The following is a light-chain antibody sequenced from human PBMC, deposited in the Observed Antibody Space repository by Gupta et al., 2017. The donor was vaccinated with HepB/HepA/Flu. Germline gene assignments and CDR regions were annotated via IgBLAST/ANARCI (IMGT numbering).Light chain of an antibody. V-gene: IGKV3-11*01. CDR3: QQRSNWYT. CDR2: DAS. CDR1: QSVSSY. J-gene: IGKJ2*01. Sequence: EIVLTHSPATLSLSPGERATLSCRASQSVSSYLAWYQQKPGQAPRLHIYDASNRATGIPARFSGSGSGTDFTLTISSLEPEDFAVYYCQQRSNWYTFGQGTKLEIK.